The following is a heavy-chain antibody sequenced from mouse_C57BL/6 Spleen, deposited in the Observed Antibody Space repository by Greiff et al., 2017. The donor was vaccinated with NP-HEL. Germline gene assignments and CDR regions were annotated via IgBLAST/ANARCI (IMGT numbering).Heavy chain of an antibody. CDR1: GYSITSGYY. CDR2: ISYDGSN. J-gene: IGHJ2*01. Sequence: VQLKESGPGLVKPSQSLSLTCSVTGYSITSGYYWNWIRQFPGNKLEWMGYISYDGSNNYNPSLKNRISITRDTSKNQFFLKLNSVTTEDTATYYCARSSTMVTCYFDYWGQGTTLTVSS. CDR3: ARSSTMVTCYFDY. D-gene: IGHD2-2*01. V-gene: IGHV3-6*01.